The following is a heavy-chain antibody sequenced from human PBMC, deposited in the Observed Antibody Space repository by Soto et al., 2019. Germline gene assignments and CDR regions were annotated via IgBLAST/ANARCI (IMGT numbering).Heavy chain of an antibody. D-gene: IGHD3-10*01. CDR2: IIRIFGTP. CDR1: GGTFSSYA. Sequence: QVQLVQSGAEVKKPGSSVKVSCKASGGTFSSYAINWVRQAPGQGLEWMGGIIRIFGTPDYAQRFQGRVTITADESTSTAYMELSSLRSEDTALYYCARQGSNEYYYYGMDVWGKGTTVTVSS. V-gene: IGHV1-69*12. CDR3: ARQGSNEYYYYGMDV. J-gene: IGHJ6*04.